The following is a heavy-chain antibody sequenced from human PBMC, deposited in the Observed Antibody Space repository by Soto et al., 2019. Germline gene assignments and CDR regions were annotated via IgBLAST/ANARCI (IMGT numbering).Heavy chain of an antibody. Sequence: PSETLSLTCTVSGGSISSYYWSWIRQPPGKGLEWIGYIYYSGSTNYNPSLKSRVTISVDTSKNQFSLKLSSVTAADTAVYYCAREKTTVTSWWLDPWGQGTLVTVSS. D-gene: IGHD4-4*01. J-gene: IGHJ5*02. CDR1: GGSISSYY. CDR2: IYYSGST. CDR3: AREKTTVTSWWLDP. V-gene: IGHV4-59*01.